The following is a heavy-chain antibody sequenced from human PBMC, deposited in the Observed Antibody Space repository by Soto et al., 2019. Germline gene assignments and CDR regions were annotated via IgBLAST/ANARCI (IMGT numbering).Heavy chain of an antibody. V-gene: IGHV1-3*01. CDR3: ARDLPGYCTSTSCFYGMDV. J-gene: IGHJ6*02. CDR1: GYTFTSYA. D-gene: IGHD2-2*01. CDR2: VNSGNGDT. Sequence: ASVRVSCKASGYTFTSYAIHWVRQAPGQRLECMGWVNSGNGDTKYSQKFQGRVTITRDTSASTAYMELSSLRSEDTAVYYCARDLPGYCTSTSCFYGMDVWGQGTTVTVSS.